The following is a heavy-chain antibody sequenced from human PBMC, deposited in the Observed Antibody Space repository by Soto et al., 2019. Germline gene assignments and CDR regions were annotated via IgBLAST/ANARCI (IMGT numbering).Heavy chain of an antibody. Sequence: PGGSLRLSCAASGFTFSSYAMSWVRQAPGKGLEWVSAISGSGGSTYYADSVKGRFTISRDMSKNTLYLQMNSLRAEDTAVYYCAKTASIVVVVAPTWTPCDYWGQGTMVTVSS. CDR1: GFTFSSYA. D-gene: IGHD2-15*01. CDR3: AKTASIVVVVAPTWTPCDY. J-gene: IGHJ4*02. V-gene: IGHV3-23*01. CDR2: ISGSGGST.